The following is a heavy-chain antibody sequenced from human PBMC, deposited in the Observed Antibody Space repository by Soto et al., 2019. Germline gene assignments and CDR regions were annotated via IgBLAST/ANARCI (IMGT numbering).Heavy chain of an antibody. J-gene: IGHJ6*02. D-gene: IGHD5-12*01. CDR2: INPSGGST. CDR3: ARDTSKSGRWLQFWDYYYYGRVA. CDR1: GYTFTSYY. V-gene: IGHV1-46*01. Sequence: ASVKVSCKASGYTFTSYYMHWVRQAPGQGLEWMGIINPSGGSTSYAQKFQGRVTMTRDTSTSTVYMELSSLRSEDTAVYYCARDTSKSGRWLQFWDYYYYGRVAWGQGTTV.